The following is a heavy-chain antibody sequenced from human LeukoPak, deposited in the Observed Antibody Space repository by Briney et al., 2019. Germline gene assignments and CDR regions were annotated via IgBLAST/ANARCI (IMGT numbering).Heavy chain of an antibody. Sequence: GGSLRLSCAASGFTFSSYSMNWVRQAPGKGLEWVSFISSSRSYIYYVDSVKGRFTIPRDNAKNSLYLQMNSLRAEDTAVYYCARFIAAPYYFDYWGRGTLVTVSS. CDR3: ARFIAAPYYFDY. CDR2: ISSSRSYI. J-gene: IGHJ4*02. D-gene: IGHD6-13*01. CDR1: GFTFSSYS. V-gene: IGHV3-21*01.